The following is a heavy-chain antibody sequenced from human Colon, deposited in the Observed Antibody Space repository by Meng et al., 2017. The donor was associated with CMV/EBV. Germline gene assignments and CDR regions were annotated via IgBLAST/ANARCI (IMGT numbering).Heavy chain of an antibody. Sequence: QVQLVQAGAEVKKPGASVKVSCKTSGYTFTNFGISLVRQAPGQGLEWMAYISPYNGDTNYAQRFQGRVALTTDTSTSTVYMELGSLTSDDTAMYYCARELARGGYWGQGTLVTVSS. J-gene: IGHJ4*02. CDR3: ARELARGGY. CDR1: GYTFTNFG. CDR2: ISPYNGDT. V-gene: IGHV1-18*01.